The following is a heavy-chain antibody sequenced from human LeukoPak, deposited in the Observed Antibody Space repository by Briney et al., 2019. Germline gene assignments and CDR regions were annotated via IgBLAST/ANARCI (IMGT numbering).Heavy chain of an antibody. V-gene: IGHV1-46*01. CDR1: GYTXTIYY. Sequence: ASVKVSCKASGYTXTIYYMHWVRQAPGQGLEWMAIINPTGGSTNYAQKFQGRVTMTRDTSTSTVYMELSSLRSEGTAVYYCARDRFAGGDAFDIWGQGTMVTVSS. CDR3: ARDRFAGGDAFDI. J-gene: IGHJ3*02. D-gene: IGHD3-16*01. CDR2: INPTGGST.